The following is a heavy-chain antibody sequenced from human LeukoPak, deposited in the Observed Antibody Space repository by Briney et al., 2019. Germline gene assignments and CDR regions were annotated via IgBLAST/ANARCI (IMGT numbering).Heavy chain of an antibody. J-gene: IGHJ4*02. CDR3: ARGPDLYDSDRYFDY. CDR2: ISYDGSNK. D-gene: IGHD3-22*01. V-gene: IGHV3-30-3*01. Sequence: GRSLRLSCAADGFTFTTYAMHWVRQAPGKGLEWVTTISYDGSNKYYADSVKGRFTVSRDNSKNTLYLQMNSLRGEDTAVYYCARGPDLYDSDRYFDYWGQGTLVTVSS. CDR1: GFTFTTYA.